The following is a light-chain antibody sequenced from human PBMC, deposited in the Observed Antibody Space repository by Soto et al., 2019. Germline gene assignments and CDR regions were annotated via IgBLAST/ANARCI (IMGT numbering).Light chain of an antibody. J-gene: IGKJ5*01. Sequence: EIVLTQSPVTLSLSPGERATLSCRASQSINNYLAWYQQKPGQAPRLLIYDASNRATGIPARSSGSGSGTDFTLTISSLEPEDFAVYYCQQRFNWQVTFGQGTRLEIK. CDR2: DAS. CDR3: QQRFNWQVT. CDR1: QSINNY. V-gene: IGKV3-11*01.